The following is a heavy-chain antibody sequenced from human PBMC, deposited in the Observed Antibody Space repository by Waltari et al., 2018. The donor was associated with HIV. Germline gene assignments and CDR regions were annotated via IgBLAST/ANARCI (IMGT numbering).Heavy chain of an antibody. Sequence: QVQLQESGPGLVKPSEPLSPTCNVSAATLNTYYFSWIRKSPAKGLEGIGYIYYTGTSNYNPSPSLKSRVTMSLDTSKTQFSLKLTSVSAADTAVYYCARTVGTSISGVITYNWFDSWGQGTLVTVSS. D-gene: IGHD3-3*01. V-gene: IGHV4-59*01. CDR2: IYYTGTS. J-gene: IGHJ5*01. CDR3: ARTVGTSISGVITYNWFDS. CDR1: AATLNTYY.